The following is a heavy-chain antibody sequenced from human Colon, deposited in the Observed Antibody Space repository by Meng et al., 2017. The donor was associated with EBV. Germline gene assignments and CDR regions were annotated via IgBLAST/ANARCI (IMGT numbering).Heavy chain of an antibody. CDR2: IHHSGTT. V-gene: IGHV4/OR15-8*02. D-gene: IGHD3-10*01. CDR3: ARESYYTWAT. Sequence: QGHLQGSGPGLVKSSQALSLTWEVFGGTIIRYDHWWSWVRQPPGKVPEWIGEIHHSGTTNYNPSFKSRVTMSIDTWKNRFSLDLTSVTAADTAVYYCARESYYTWATWGQGTLVTVSS. J-gene: IGHJ5*02. CDR1: GGTIIRYDHW.